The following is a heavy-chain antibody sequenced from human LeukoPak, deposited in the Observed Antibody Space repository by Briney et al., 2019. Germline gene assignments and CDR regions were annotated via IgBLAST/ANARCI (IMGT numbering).Heavy chain of an antibody. V-gene: IGHV1-2*02. CDR3: ARDRRDVLRFLELLLTFDY. D-gene: IGHD3-3*01. Sequence: ASVKVSCKASGYTFTGYYMHWVRQAPGQGLEWMGWINPNSGGTNYAQKFQGRVTMTRDTSISTAYMELSRLRSDDTAVYYCARDRRDVLRFLELLLTFDYWGQGTLVTVSS. CDR1: GYTFTGYY. J-gene: IGHJ4*02. CDR2: INPNSGGT.